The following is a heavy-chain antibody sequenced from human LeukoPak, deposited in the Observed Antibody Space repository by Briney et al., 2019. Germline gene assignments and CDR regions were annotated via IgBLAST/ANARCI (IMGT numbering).Heavy chain of an antibody. CDR2: ISSSSSTI. CDR1: GFTFSSYS. D-gene: IGHD4-17*01. J-gene: IGHJ3*02. V-gene: IGHV3-48*04. CDR3: AREGGGDHDAFDI. Sequence: GGSLRLSCAASGFTFSSYSMNWVRQAPGKGLEWVSYISSSSSTIYYADSVKGRFTISRDNAKNSLYLQMNSLRAEDTAVYYCAREGGGDHDAFDIWGQGTMVTVSS.